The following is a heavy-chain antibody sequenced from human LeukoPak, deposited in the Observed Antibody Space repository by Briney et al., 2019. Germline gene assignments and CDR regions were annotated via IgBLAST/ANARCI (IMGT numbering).Heavy chain of an antibody. J-gene: IGHJ6*03. D-gene: IGHD6-13*01. CDR2: ISGSGGST. Sequence: PGGSLRLSCTASGCTLSSYEMTWIRQAPGKGVEGVAAISGSGGSTYYADSVKGRFTISRDNSKNTLYLQMHSLRAEDTAVYYCAREGYSSSWYGSFYYYYYMDVWGKGTTVTISS. CDR3: AREGYSSSWYGSFYYYYYMDV. CDR1: GCTLSSYE. V-gene: IGHV3-23*01.